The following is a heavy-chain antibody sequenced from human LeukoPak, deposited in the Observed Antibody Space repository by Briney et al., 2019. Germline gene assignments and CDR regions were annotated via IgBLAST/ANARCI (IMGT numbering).Heavy chain of an antibody. CDR2: IIPIFGTA. J-gene: IGHJ6*02. CDR3: ARHSQPYYYYGMDV. Sequence: SVKVSCKASGGTFSSYAISWVRQAPGQGLEWMGGIIPIFGTANYAQKFQGRVTITADESTSTAYKELSSLRSEDTAVYYCARHSQPYYYYGMDVWGQGTTVTVSS. CDR1: GGTFSSYA. V-gene: IGHV1-69*13. D-gene: IGHD2-21*01.